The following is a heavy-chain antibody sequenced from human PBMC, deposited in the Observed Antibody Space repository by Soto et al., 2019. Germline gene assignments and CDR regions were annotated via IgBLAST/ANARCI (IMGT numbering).Heavy chain of an antibody. Sequence: SVKVSCKASGYTFTGYYMHWVRQAPGQGLEWMGWINPNSGGTNYAQKFQGRVTMTRVTSIKTTYMVLGSLRSGDTALYYCAKDPNIVVGTGGLDVWGQGTTVTVSS. V-gene: IGHV1-2*02. J-gene: IGHJ6*02. CDR3: AKDPNIVVGTGGLDV. D-gene: IGHD2-21*01. CDR1: GYTFTGYY. CDR2: INPNSGGT.